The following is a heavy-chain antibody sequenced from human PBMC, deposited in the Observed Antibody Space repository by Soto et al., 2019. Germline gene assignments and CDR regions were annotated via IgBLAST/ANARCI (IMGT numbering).Heavy chain of an antibody. D-gene: IGHD5-12*01. CDR3: ARQSGLDV. CDR1: GYKFAGYW. V-gene: IGHV5-51*01. J-gene: IGHJ6*02. CDR2: IFPGDSDT. Sequence: GESLNISCKTSGYKFAGYWIGWVRQMPGKGLEWLGIIFPGDSDTKYSPSFQGQVIISADKSIRTAYLQWSSLKASDTAIYYCARQSGLDVWGQGTTVSVSS.